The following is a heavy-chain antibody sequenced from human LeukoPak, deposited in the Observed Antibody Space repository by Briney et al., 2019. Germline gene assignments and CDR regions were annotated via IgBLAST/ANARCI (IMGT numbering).Heavy chain of an antibody. CDR1: GITLSNYG. D-gene: IGHD3-22*01. J-gene: IGHJ4*02. CDR3: AKRGVVIRVILVGFHKEAYYFDS. CDR2: ISDRGSRT. Sequence: AGGSLRLSCAVSGITLSNYGMSWVRQAPGKGLEWVAGISDRGSRTNYADSVKGRFTISTDHPKNTLYLQMNSLRAEDTAVYFCAKRGVVIRVILVGFHKEAYYFDSRGQGALVTVSS. V-gene: IGHV3-23*01.